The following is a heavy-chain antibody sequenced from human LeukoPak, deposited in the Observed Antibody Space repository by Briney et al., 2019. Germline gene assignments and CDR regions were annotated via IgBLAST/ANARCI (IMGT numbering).Heavy chain of an antibody. D-gene: IGHD3-22*01. CDR2: IYYTGTT. CDR3: ARDERYDSSGYPFDY. V-gene: IGHV4-59*12. CDR1: GGSISSYY. Sequence: SETLSLTCTVSGGSISSYYWSWIRQPPGKGLEWLGSIYYTGTTYYNPSLNHRVTISVDTSQNQFSLRLSSVTAADTAVYYCARDERYDSSGYPFDYWGQGTLVTVSS. J-gene: IGHJ4*02.